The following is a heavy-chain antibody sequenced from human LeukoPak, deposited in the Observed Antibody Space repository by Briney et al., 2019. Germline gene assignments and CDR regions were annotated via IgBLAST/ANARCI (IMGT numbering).Heavy chain of an antibody. Sequence: GGSLRLSCAASGFTFSNAWMSWVRQVPGKGLEWVGRIKSKTDGGTTDYAAPVKGRFTISRDDSKNTLYLQMNSLKTEDTAVYYCTASITMIVVVTGWGQGTLVTVSS. CDR3: TASITMIVVVTG. CDR1: GFTFSNAW. J-gene: IGHJ4*02. CDR2: IKSKTDGGTT. V-gene: IGHV3-15*01. D-gene: IGHD3-22*01.